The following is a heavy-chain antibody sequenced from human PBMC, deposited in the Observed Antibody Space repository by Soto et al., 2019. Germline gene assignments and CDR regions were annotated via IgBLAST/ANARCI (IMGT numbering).Heavy chain of an antibody. CDR2: IFYDGST. J-gene: IGHJ4*02. D-gene: IGHD1-1*01. CDR3: AKDLNGWKLGY. V-gene: IGHV4-31*03. CDR1: GGSISSVGSY. Sequence: QVQLQESGPGLMKPSQTLSLTCSVSGGSISSVGSYLSWIRQHPGKGLEWIGYIFYDGSTYYNPSQMSRVSITLDMSKNQFSLTLTSVTAADTAVYYCAKDLNGWKLGYWGQGTLVTVSS.